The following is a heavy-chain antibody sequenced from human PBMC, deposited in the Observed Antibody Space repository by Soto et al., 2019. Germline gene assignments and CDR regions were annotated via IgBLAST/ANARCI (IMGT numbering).Heavy chain of an antibody. CDR1: GYTLTELS. CDR3: ETGGAAAGFAP. D-gene: IGHD6-13*01. V-gene: IGHV1-24*01. J-gene: IGHJ5*02. CDR2: FDPEDGET. Sequence: GASVKVSCKVSGYTLTELSMHWVRQAPGKGLEWMGGFDPEDGETIYAQKFQGRVTMTEDTSTDTAYMELSSLRSEDTAVYYCETGGAAAGFAPWGQGTRVSSPQ.